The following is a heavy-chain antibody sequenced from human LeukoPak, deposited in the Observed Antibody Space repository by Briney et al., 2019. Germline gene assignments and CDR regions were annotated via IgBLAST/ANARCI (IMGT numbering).Heavy chain of an antibody. V-gene: IGHV3-30*18. CDR2: ISYNGNSK. J-gene: IGHJ5*02. CDR1: GFTFSSYS. CDR3: AKDWGSSGWYNYFDP. D-gene: IGHD6-19*01. Sequence: QPGGSLRLSCAASGFTFSSYSMNWVRQAPGKGLEWVAMISYNGNSKYYGDSVKGRFTISRDNSKDTLYLEMDSLRTEDTAVYYCAKDWGSSGWYNYFDPWGQGTLVTVSS.